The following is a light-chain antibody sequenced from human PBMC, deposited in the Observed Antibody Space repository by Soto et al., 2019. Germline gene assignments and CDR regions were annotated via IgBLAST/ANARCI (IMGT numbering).Light chain of an antibody. V-gene: IGKV3-11*01. CDR3: QQCNNWRQWT. CDR2: DAS. J-gene: IGKJ1*01. CDR1: QSVGTF. Sequence: TQSPSTLSASVGDRVTITFRASQSVGTFFAWYQQKPGQAPRLLIYDASNRATGIPPRFSGRGSGTDFTLTISSLEPEDFAVYCCQQCNNWRQWTFGKGNKVDI.